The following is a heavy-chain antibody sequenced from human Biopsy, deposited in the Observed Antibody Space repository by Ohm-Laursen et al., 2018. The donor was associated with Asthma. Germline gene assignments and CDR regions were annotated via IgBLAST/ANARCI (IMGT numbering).Heavy chain of an antibody. D-gene: IGHD2-2*01. CDR3: ARKAGSCISRTCYSLDF. CDR2: INFVFCTT. J-gene: IGHJ4*02. V-gene: IGHV1-69*13. CDR1: GGTFNIYV. Sequence: SVTVSCQSLGGTFNIYVIGWVRQAPGQWLGWMGGINFVFCTTTYPQKFQDRVTITADDSTSTVYMELSSLRSEDTAVYYCARKAGSCISRTCYSLDFWGQGTLVTVSS.